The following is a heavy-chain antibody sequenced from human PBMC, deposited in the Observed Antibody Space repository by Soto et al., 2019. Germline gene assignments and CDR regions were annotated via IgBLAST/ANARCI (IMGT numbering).Heavy chain of an antibody. V-gene: IGHV1-69*13. CDR1: GGTFSSYA. D-gene: IGHD3-10*01. CDR3: ARDRYYYGSGSSGHFDY. Sequence: ASVKVSCKASGGTFSSYAISWVRQAPGQGLEWMGGIIPIFGTANYAQKFQGRVTITADESTSTAYMELSSLRSEDTAVYYCARDRYYYGSGSSGHFDYWGQGTLVTVSS. CDR2: IIPIFGTA. J-gene: IGHJ4*02.